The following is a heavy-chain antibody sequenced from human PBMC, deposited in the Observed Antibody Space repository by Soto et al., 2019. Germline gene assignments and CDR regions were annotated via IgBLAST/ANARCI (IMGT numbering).Heavy chain of an antibody. Sequence: QVQLVESGGGLVKPGGSLRLSCAASGFTLSDYYMTWIRQAPGKGLEWVSDISISGTTIHYADSVKGRFTIARDNAKNSLWIQMNTLRSEDTAVYYCARLREDGYYNPWGQGTLVTVSS. CDR2: ISISGTTI. D-gene: IGHD3-22*01. CDR3: ARLREDGYYNP. J-gene: IGHJ5*02. V-gene: IGHV3-11*01. CDR1: GFTLSDYY.